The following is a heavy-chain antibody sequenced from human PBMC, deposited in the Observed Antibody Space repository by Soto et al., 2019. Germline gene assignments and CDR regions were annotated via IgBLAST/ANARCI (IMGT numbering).Heavy chain of an antibody. CDR3: AREKGITMFGVANGGFDP. Sequence: QVQLVQSGAEVKKPGSSVKVSCKASGGTFSSYAISWVLQAPGQGLEWMGGSILIFGTANYAQKFQGRVTITADESTTTAYMELSSLSSEDTAVYDWAREKGITMFGVANGGFDPWGQGTLVTVSS. CDR2: SILIFGTA. J-gene: IGHJ5*02. V-gene: IGHV1-69*01. CDR1: GGTFSSYA. D-gene: IGHD3-3*01.